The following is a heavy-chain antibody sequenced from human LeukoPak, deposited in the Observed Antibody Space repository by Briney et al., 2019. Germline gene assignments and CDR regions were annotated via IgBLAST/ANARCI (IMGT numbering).Heavy chain of an antibody. D-gene: IGHD5-24*01. CDR1: GFTFSNHW. CDR3: AMFTAATMVDTGYYFDY. Sequence: GGSLRLSCAASGFTFSNHWMSWVRPAPGKGLDWVANIKGDGSEARYADSVKGRVSISRDNAKNSLLLQMSGLRAEDTAVYYCAMFTAATMVDTGYYFDYWGQGTLVTVSS. V-gene: IGHV3-7*03. CDR2: IKGDGSEA. J-gene: IGHJ4*02.